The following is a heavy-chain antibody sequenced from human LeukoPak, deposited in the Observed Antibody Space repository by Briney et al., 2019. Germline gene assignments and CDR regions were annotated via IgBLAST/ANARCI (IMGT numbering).Heavy chain of an antibody. D-gene: IGHD3-10*01. CDR2: IYTSGST. CDR1: DDSITMYY. J-gene: IGHJ4*02. Sequence: SETLSLTCSVSDDSITMYYWSWIRQPAGKGLEWIGRIYTSGSTNYNPSLKSRVTISVDTSKNQLSLKLSSVTAADTAVYYCALSSGSYYVYFDYWGQGTLVTVSS. CDR3: ALSSGSYYVYFDY. V-gene: IGHV4-4*07.